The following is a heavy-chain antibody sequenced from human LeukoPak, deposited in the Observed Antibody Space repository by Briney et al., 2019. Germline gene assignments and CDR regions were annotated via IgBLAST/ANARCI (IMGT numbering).Heavy chain of an antibody. D-gene: IGHD1-1*01. Sequence: GGSLRLSCAASRFTLSTYWMSWVRQAPGKGLEWVAHIKQDGSQEYYVDSVKGRFTISRDNAKNSLYLQMNSLRAEDTAVYYCARRGWNDGLDYWGQGTLVTVSS. CDR2: IKQDGSQE. V-gene: IGHV3-7*01. CDR3: ARRGWNDGLDY. CDR1: RFTLSTYW. J-gene: IGHJ4*02.